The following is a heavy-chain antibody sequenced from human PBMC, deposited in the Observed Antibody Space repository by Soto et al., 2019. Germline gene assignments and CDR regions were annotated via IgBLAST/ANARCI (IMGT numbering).Heavy chain of an antibody. CDR1: GGSISSGGYS. Sequence: PSETLSLTCAVSGGSISSGGYSWSWIRQPPGKGLEWIGYIYRSGSTYYNPSLKSRVTISVDRSKNQFSLKLSSVTAADTAVYYCAKYVVSTCVFSYWGLGTLITVSS. J-gene: IGHJ4*02. D-gene: IGHD5-12*01. V-gene: IGHV4-30-2*01. CDR3: AKYVVSTCVFSY. CDR2: IYRSGST.